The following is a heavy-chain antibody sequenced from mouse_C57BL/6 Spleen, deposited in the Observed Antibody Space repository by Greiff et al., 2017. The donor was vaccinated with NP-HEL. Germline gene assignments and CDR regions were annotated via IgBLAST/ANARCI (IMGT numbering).Heavy chain of an antibody. CDR2: IDPADSYT. CDR1: GYTFTSYW. Sequence: QVQLKQPGAELVKPGASVKLSCKASGYTFTSYWMQWVKQRPGQGLEWIGEIDPADSYTTYNQKFKGKATLTVDTSSSTAYMQLSSLTSEDSAVYYCARATTVVATDYWGQGTTLTVSS. V-gene: IGHV1-50*01. CDR3: ARATTVVATDY. J-gene: IGHJ2*01. D-gene: IGHD1-1*01.